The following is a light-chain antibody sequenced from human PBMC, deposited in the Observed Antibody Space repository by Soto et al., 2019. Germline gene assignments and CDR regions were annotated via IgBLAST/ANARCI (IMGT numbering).Light chain of an antibody. CDR3: QQGCTTPIT. CDR2: TAS. J-gene: IGKJ5*01. CDR1: QSISGC. V-gene: IGKV1-39*01. Sequence: TVSPSALSPCSCACDALHCRASQSISGCLNWYQQKPGRAPKLLIYTASNLQSGVPSRFSGSGSGTDFTLTISSLQPEDFATYHCQQGCTTPITFGQGTRLEIK.